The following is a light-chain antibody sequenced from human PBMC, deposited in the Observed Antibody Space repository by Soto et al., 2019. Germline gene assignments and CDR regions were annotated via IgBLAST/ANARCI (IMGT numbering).Light chain of an antibody. CDR1: QSISSD. CDR2: RAS. Sequence: EIALTQSPATLSVSPGERATLSCRASQSISSDLAWYQQKLGQAPRLLIYRASTRATGIPARFSGSGSGTEFTLTISSLQSEDFALYYCHQYENWPQTFGQGTKVDI. V-gene: IGKV3-15*01. CDR3: HQYENWPQT. J-gene: IGKJ1*01.